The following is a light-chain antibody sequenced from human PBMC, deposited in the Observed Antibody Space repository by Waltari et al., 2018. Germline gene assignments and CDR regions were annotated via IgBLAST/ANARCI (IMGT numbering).Light chain of an antibody. CDR3: HQCGNSPYT. CDR1: QSVSSNY. V-gene: IGKV3-20*01. Sequence: EIVLTQSPGTLSLSPGERATLSCRASQSVSSNYLAWYQQKPGQAPRLLIYGASNRATGIPDRFSGIGSGTDFTLTISRLEPEDFAVYYCHQCGNSPYTFGQGTKLEI. J-gene: IGKJ2*01. CDR2: GAS.